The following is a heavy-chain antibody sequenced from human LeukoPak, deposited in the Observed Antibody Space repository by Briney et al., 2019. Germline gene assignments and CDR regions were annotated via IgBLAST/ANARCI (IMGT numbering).Heavy chain of an antibody. Sequence: SETLSLTCTVSGGSISSGSYYWSWIRQPAGKGLEWIGRIYSSGSTNYNPSLKSRVTISVDTSKNQFSLKLSSVTAADTAVYYCARGIIAPYYFDYWGQGTLVTVSS. D-gene: IGHD3-10*01. CDR2: IYSSGST. J-gene: IGHJ4*02. CDR1: GGSISSGSYY. V-gene: IGHV4-61*02. CDR3: ARGIIAPYYFDY.